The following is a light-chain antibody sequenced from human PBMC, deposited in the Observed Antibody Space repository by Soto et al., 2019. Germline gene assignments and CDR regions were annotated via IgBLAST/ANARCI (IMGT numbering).Light chain of an antibody. V-gene: IGLV3-21*02. Sequence: SYELTQPPSVSVAPGQTARSTCGGNNIGSKSVHWYQQKPGQAPVLVAYDDSDRPSGIPERFSGSNSGNTATLTISRVEAGDEADYYCQVWDSSSDHYVFGTGTKLTVL. CDR3: QVWDSSSDHYV. CDR1: NIGSKS. CDR2: DDS. J-gene: IGLJ1*01.